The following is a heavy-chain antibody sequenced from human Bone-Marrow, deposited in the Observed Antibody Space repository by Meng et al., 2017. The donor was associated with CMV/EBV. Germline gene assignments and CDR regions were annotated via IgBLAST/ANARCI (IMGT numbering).Heavy chain of an antibody. Sequence: GASLKIPCAASGFTFSKYGMNWVRQAPGQGLEWVAFIQDHGGDQYYAGSVKGRFTISRDNSKNTLYLQMTSLRAEDTAVYYCAKDLLPNVSQVNFGVDVWGQGTTVTVSS. V-gene: IGHV3-30*02. CDR2: IQDHGGDQ. D-gene: IGHD3-10*01. CDR1: GFTFSKYG. J-gene: IGHJ6*02. CDR3: AKDLLPNVSQVNFGVDV.